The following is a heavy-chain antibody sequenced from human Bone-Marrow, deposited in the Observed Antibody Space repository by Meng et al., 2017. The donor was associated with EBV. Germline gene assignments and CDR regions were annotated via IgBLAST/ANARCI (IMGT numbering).Heavy chain of an antibody. CDR2: IYQSRST. J-gene: IGHJ1*01. V-gene: IGHV4-4*02. CDR1: GASSGNTYW. Sequence: QGAGPVLVNPWGTSSLTCVYDGASSGNTYWWSWVRQPPGRGLDWLRQIYQSRSTNYTPSLKSRVIISVDKYKNQFSLRLTSVTAADTAVYYCARAYSYGSRDLPGHWGLGTLVTVSS. CDR3: ARAYSYGSRDLPGH. D-gene: IGHD3-10*01.